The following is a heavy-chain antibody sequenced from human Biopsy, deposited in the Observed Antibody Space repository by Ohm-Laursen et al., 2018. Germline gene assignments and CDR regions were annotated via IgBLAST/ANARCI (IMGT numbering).Heavy chain of an antibody. CDR2: IYNTERT. D-gene: IGHD2-21*01. CDR1: GGSVGSGTFH. J-gene: IGHJ6*02. V-gene: IGHV4-61*01. Sequence: TLSLTCIVSGGSVGSGTFHWGWIRQPPGKGLEWIGFIYNTERTNYNPSLKSRVTISLDTSKNQFSLELSSVIPSDTAVYYCAIDRVPRRGVMPVYYYGMDVWGQGATVTVSS. CDR3: AIDRVPRRGVMPVYYYGMDV.